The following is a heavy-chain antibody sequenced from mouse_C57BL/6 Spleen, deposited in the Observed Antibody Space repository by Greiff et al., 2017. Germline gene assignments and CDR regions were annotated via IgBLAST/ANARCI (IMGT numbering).Heavy chain of an antibody. CDR1: GYTFTSYW. J-gene: IGHJ2*01. CDR2: IDPSDSET. V-gene: IGHV1-52*01. Sequence: QVQLQQSGAELVRPGSSVKLSCKASGYTFTSYWMHWVKQRPIQGLEWIGNIDPSDSETHYTQKFKDKATLTVDKSSSTAYMQLSSLTSEDAAVYYCARRTYYFDYWGQGTTLTVSS. CDR3: ARRTYYFDY.